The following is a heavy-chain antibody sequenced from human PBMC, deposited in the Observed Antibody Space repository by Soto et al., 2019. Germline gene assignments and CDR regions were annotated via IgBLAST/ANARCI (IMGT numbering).Heavy chain of an antibody. J-gene: IGHJ5*02. D-gene: IGHD2-15*01. CDR1: GGSIGSYY. Sequence: PSETLSLTCTVSGGSIGSYYWSWIRQPPGKGLEWIGYIYYSGSTNYNPSLKSRVTISVDTSKNQFSLKLSSVTAADTAVYYCARDPTGGNQNWFDPWGQGTLVTVSS. CDR3: ARDPTGGNQNWFDP. V-gene: IGHV4-59*01. CDR2: IYYSGST.